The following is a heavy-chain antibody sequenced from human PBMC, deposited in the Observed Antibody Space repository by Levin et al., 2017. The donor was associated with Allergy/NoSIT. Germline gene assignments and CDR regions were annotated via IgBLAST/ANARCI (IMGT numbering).Heavy chain of an antibody. CDR3: AKSGRHYCSNTSCDWLPSWFDP. V-gene: IGHV4-34*01. D-gene: IGHD2-2*01. J-gene: IGHJ5*02. CDR1: GGSFRGYY. Sequence: SETLSLTCAIYGGSFRGYYWSWIRQPPGKGLEWIGEITHSGSTNYNPSLKSRVTISIDTSKNQFSLKLRSVTAADRAVYYCAKSGRHYCSNTSCDWLPSWFDPWGQGALVTVSS. CDR2: ITHSGST.